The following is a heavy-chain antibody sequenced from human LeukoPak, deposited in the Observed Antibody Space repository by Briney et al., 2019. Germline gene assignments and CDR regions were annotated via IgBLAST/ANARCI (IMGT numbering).Heavy chain of an antibody. Sequence: PGGSLRLSCAASGFTFSSYGMHWVRQAPGKGLEWVAFIRYDGSDKYYADSVKGRFTISRDNSKNTLYLQMNSLRAEDTAVYYCAKDLEWFGYYYFGMDVWGQGTTVTVSS. CDR3: AKDLEWFGYYYFGMDV. D-gene: IGHD3-3*01. CDR2: IRYDGSDK. V-gene: IGHV3-30*02. CDR1: GFTFSSYG. J-gene: IGHJ6*02.